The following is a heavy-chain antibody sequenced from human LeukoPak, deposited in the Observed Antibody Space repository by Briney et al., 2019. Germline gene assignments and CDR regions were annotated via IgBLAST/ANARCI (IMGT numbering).Heavy chain of an antibody. CDR3: AQSKSYYGSSGYDFDS. D-gene: IGHD3-22*01. Sequence: SGPALVKPTQTLTLTCTFSGFSLSTSGVGVDWIRQPPGKALEWLAVIYWDDDKRYSPSLKSRLTITGDTSNNQVVLTMTNMDPVDTATYYCAQSKSYYGSSGYDFDSWGQGTLVTVSS. J-gene: IGHJ4*02. V-gene: IGHV2-5*02. CDR1: GFSLSTSGVG. CDR2: IYWDDDK.